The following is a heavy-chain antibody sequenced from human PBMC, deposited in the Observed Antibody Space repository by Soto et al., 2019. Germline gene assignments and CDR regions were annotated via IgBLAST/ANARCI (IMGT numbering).Heavy chain of an antibody. V-gene: IGHV5-51*01. D-gene: IGHD6-6*01. Sequence: GAYVTVSFKGSGYSFTSYWIGWVRQMTGKGLEWLGVISPGDSDTSYSSSFQGQVTISADKSICTAYLQCSSLKASDTAMYYCARRRSSSNRIDNLGQGALVTVST. CDR3: ARRRSSSNRIDN. CDR1: GYSFTSYW. CDR2: ISPGDSDT. J-gene: IGHJ4*02.